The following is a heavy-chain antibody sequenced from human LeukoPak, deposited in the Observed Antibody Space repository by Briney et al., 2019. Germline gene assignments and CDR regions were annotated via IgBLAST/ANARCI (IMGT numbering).Heavy chain of an antibody. CDR1: GFTVSSNY. Sequence: PGGSLRLSRAASGFTVSSNYMSWVRQAPGKGLEWVSVIYSGGSTYYADSVKGRFTISRDNSKNTLYLQMNSLRAEDTAVYYCARANYGAVDYFDYWGQGTLVTVSS. V-gene: IGHV3-66*02. CDR3: ARANYGAVDYFDY. J-gene: IGHJ4*02. CDR2: IYSGGST. D-gene: IGHD4-17*01.